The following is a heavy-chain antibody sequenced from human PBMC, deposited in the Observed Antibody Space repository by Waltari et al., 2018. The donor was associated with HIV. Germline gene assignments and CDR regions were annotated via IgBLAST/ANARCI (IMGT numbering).Heavy chain of an antibody. J-gene: IGHJ4*02. D-gene: IGHD1-26*01. V-gene: IGHV3-48*03. Sequence: EVQLVQSGGGLVQPGGSLRLSCAASGFSFSSYEMHWVRQAPGKGLEWVSYISTTESTVYYADSVKGRFTISRDNAKKSLYLQMNSLRAEDTAVYYCTRGLRLLRSILPFDYWGQGTLVPVSS. CDR1: GFSFSSYE. CDR3: TRGLRLLRSILPFDY. CDR2: ISTTESTV.